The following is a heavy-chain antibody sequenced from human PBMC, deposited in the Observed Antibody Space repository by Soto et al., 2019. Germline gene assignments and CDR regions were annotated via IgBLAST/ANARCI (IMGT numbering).Heavy chain of an antibody. V-gene: IGHV5-51*01. CDR1: GYSFTSYW. D-gene: IGHD3-22*01. J-gene: IGHJ6*02. CDR2: IYPGDSDT. Sequence: GESLKISCKVSGYSFTSYWIGGVRQMPGKGLEWMGIIYPGDSDTRYSPSFQGQVTISADKSISTAYLQWSSLKASDTAMYYCARQARGMIVVVKGGMDVWGQGTTVTVSS. CDR3: ARQARGMIVVVKGGMDV.